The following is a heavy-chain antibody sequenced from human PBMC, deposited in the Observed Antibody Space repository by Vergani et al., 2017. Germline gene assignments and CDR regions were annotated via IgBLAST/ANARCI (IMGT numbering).Heavy chain of an antibody. D-gene: IGHD2-2*01. Sequence: QVQLQQWGAGLLKPSETLSLTCAVYGGSFSGYYWSWIRQPPGKGLEWIGYIYYSGSTYYNPSLKSRVTISVDTSKNQFSLKLSSVTAADTAVYYCARGDIVVVPAAIDYWGQGTLVTVSS. CDR2: IYYSGST. CDR3: ARGDIVVVPAAIDY. CDR1: GGSFSGYY. V-gene: IGHV4-34*01. J-gene: IGHJ4*02.